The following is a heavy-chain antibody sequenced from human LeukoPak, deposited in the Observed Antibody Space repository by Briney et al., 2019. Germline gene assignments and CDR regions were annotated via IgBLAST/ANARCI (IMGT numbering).Heavy chain of an antibody. J-gene: IGHJ4*02. CDR1: GGSISSYF. Sequence: SETLSLTCTVSGGSISSYFWTWIRQPAGKGLEWIGRIYTSGSTIYNPSLKSRVTISIDTSKSQFSLRLNSMTAADTAVYYCARRVDFWSGSYPSSHLDYWGQGTLVTVSS. CDR2: IYTSGST. D-gene: IGHD3-3*01. CDR3: ARRVDFWSGSYPSSHLDY. V-gene: IGHV4-4*07.